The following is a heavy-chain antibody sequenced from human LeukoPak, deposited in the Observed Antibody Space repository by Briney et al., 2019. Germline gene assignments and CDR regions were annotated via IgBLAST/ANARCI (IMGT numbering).Heavy chain of an antibody. CDR3: ARDWGVGRRDY. J-gene: IGHJ4*02. V-gene: IGHV3-11*01. D-gene: IGHD3-10*01. CDR2: ISSSASSI. Sequence: GGSLRLSCAASGFTFSDYYMSWIRQAPGKGLEWVSYISSSASSIYYADSVKGRFTISRDNVKDSLYLQMNSLRAEDTAVYYCARDWGVGRRDYWGQGTLVTVSS. CDR1: GFTFSDYY.